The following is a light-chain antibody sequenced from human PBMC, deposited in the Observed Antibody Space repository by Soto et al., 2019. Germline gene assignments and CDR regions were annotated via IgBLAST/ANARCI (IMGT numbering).Light chain of an antibody. Sequence: QSVLTQPASVSGSPGQSITISCIGASSDVGGNNYVSWYQQYPGKAPKLMVCDVSNRPSGVSNRFSGSKSGNTASLTISGLQAEDEADYYCSSFTGTSYVFGTGTKVTVL. CDR3: SSFTGTSYV. V-gene: IGLV2-14*01. CDR2: DVS. CDR1: SSDVGGNNY. J-gene: IGLJ1*01.